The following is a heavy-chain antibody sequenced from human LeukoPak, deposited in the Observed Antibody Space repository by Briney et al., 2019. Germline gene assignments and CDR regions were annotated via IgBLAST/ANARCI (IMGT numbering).Heavy chain of an antibody. Sequence: PSETLSLTCAVSGAPISSNNWWWSWVRQPPGKGLEWIGEIYHSGSTNYNPSLKSRVTMSVDKSKNQFSLKLSSVTAADTAVYYCARAHRGYDYELYYYYYYMDVWGKGTTVTVSS. J-gene: IGHJ6*03. CDR1: GAPISSNNW. V-gene: IGHV4-4*02. CDR2: IYHSGST. CDR3: ARAHRGYDYELYYYYYYMDV. D-gene: IGHD5-12*01.